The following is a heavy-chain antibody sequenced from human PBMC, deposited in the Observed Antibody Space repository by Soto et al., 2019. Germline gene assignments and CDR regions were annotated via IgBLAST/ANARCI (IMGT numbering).Heavy chain of an antibody. J-gene: IGHJ6*03. Sequence: QVQLVQSGAEVKMPGASVKVSCKATGYTFTDYAMHWVRQAPGQRLEWMGWINAVNGNTKYSQKFQGRVTITRDTSASTAYMELSSLRSEDTAVYYCARDLGYCSSTSCYDYYYYYMDVWGKGTTVTVSS. D-gene: IGHD2-2*01. CDR2: INAVNGNT. V-gene: IGHV1-3*01. CDR1: GYTFTDYA. CDR3: ARDLGYCSSTSCYDYYYYYMDV.